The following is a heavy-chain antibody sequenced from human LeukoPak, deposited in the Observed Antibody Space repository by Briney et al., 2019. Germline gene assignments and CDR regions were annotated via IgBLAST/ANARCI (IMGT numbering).Heavy chain of an antibody. CDR2: INPKNGDT. CDR3: ARDGLVLVAAATPDAWFDP. V-gene: IGHV1-2*02. D-gene: IGHD2-15*01. Sequence: GASVKVSCKASGYSLIGFYMHWVRQAPGQGPEWMGWINPKNGDTKYAHQFQGRVTMTRDTSISTAYMELSGLRSDDTAVYCCARDGLVLVAAATPDAWFDPWGQGTLVTVSS. CDR1: GYSLIGFY. J-gene: IGHJ5*02.